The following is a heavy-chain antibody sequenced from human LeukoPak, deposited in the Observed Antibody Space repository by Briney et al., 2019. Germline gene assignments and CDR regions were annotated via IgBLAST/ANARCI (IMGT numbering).Heavy chain of an antibody. CDR2: MNPNSGNT. Sequence: ASVTVSCTASGYTFTSYDINWVRQATGQGLEWMGWMNPNSGNTGYVQRFQGRVTMTRNTSISTAYMELSSLRSEDTAVYYCASYSAYVADAFDIWGQGTMVTVSS. D-gene: IGHD5-12*01. CDR1: GYTFTSYD. CDR3: ASYSAYVADAFDI. V-gene: IGHV1-8*01. J-gene: IGHJ3*02.